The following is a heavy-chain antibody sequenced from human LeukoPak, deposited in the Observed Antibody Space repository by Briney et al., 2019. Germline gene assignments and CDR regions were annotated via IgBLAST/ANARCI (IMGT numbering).Heavy chain of an antibody. Sequence: NPSETLSLTCTVSGGSISSGDYYWSWIRQPPGKGLEWIGYIYYSGSTYYNPSLKSRVTISVDTSKNQFSLKLSSVTAADTAVYYCARIQGYSSSWYLGFDYWGQGTLVTVSS. CDR3: ARIQGYSSSWYLGFDY. J-gene: IGHJ4*02. CDR2: IYYSGST. CDR1: GGSISSGDYY. D-gene: IGHD6-13*01. V-gene: IGHV4-30-4*08.